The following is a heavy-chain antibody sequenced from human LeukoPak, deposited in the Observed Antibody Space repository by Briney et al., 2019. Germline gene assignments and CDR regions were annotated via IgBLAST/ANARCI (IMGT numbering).Heavy chain of an antibody. J-gene: IGHJ4*02. D-gene: IGHD6-13*01. CDR1: GFTVSSNY. CDR2: IYSGGST. Sequence: GGSLRLSCAASGFTVSSNYMSWVRQAPGKGLEWVSVIYSGGSTYYADSVKGRFTISRDNSKNTLYLQMNSLRAEDTAVYYCARDGRVAAAATRTDYWGQGTLVTVSS. CDR3: ARDGRVAAAATRTDY. V-gene: IGHV3-66*01.